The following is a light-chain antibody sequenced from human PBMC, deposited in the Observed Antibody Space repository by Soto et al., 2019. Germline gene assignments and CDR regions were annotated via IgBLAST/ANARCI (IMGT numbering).Light chain of an antibody. Sequence: PGERVTLSCRASQSVSSSYLTWYQQKPGQAPRLLIYGASTRATSIPARFSGSGSGTDFTLTISSLQPEDFAVYYCPQDYNLRTWTFGQGTKV. CDR2: GAS. V-gene: IGKV3D-7*01. CDR3: PQDYNLRTWT. CDR1: QSVSSSY. J-gene: IGKJ1*01.